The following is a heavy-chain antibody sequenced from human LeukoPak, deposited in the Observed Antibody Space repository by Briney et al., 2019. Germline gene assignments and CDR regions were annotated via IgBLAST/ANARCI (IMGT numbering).Heavy chain of an antibody. V-gene: IGHV4-34*01. Sequence: SETLSLTCAVYGGSFSGYYWSWIRQPPGKGLEWIGEINHSGSTNYNPSLKSRVTISVDTSKNQFSLKLSSATAADTAVYYCARAYSSGLHNRHFQHWGQGTLVTVSS. CDR1: GGSFSGYY. J-gene: IGHJ1*01. CDR3: ARAYSSGLHNRHFQH. D-gene: IGHD6-19*01. CDR2: INHSGST.